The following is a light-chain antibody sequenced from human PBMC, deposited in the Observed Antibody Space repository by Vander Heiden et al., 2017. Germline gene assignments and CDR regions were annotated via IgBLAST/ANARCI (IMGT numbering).Light chain of an antibody. CDR2: EVR. CDR1: SIVVGGYNY. Sequence: QSALTQPASVSGSPGQSITISCTGTSIVVGGYNYVSWHPQPPGKAPNLMIYEVRNRPSGVSNRFSGSKSGNTASLTISGIQAEDDADYYCSSYTSSSVLFGGGTKVTVL. V-gene: IGLV2-14*01. CDR3: SSYTSSSVL. J-gene: IGLJ2*01.